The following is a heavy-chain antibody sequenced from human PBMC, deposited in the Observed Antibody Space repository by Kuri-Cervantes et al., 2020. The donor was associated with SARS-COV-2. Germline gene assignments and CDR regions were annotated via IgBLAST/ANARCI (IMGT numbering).Heavy chain of an antibody. CDR3: YNFPTVVGYYYNAVDL. D-gene: IGHD4-23*01. J-gene: IGHJ6*02. CDR1: GFTFSSYG. CDR2: ISYDGSNK. Sequence: GGSLRPSFAAFGFTFSSYGMHWVPQAPGKGRKWVAVISYDGSNKYYADSVKGRFTISRDNSKNTLYLQMNSLRAEDTAVYYCYNFPTVVGYYYNAVDLWGQGTTVTVSS. V-gene: IGHV3-30*03.